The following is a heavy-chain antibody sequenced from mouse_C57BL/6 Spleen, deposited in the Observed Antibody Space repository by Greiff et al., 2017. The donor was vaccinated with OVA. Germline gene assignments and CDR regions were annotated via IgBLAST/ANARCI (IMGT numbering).Heavy chain of an antibody. CDR1: GYSITSGYY. CDR3: ASENYYGSSYDYFDY. Sequence: EVQLQESGPGLVKPSQSLSLTCSVTGYSITSGYYWNWIRQFPGNKLEWMGYISYDGSNNYNPSLKNRISITRDTSKNQFFLKLNSVTTEDTATYYCASENYYGSSYDYFDYWGQGTTLTVSS. D-gene: IGHD1-1*01. CDR2: ISYDGSN. J-gene: IGHJ2*01. V-gene: IGHV3-6*01.